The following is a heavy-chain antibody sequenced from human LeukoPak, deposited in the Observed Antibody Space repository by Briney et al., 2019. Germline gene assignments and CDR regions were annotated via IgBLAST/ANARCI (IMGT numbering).Heavy chain of an antibody. V-gene: IGHV4-4*02. J-gene: IGHJ3*02. D-gene: IGHD2-2*02. Sequence: SETLSLTCAVSGGSISSSNWWSWVRQTPGKGLEWIGEIYHSGSTNYNPSLKSRVTISVDKSKNQFSLKLSSVTAADTAVYYCARRDCSSTSCYTGAFDIWGQGTMVTVSS. CDR2: IYHSGST. CDR3: ARRDCSSTSCYTGAFDI. CDR1: GGSISSSNW.